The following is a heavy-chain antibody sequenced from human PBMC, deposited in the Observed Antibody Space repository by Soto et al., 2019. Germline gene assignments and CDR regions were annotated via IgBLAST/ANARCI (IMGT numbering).Heavy chain of an antibody. CDR1: GGTFSSDT. V-gene: IGHV1-69*02. CDR3: AKRSGSSSSEYYFDY. J-gene: IGHJ4*02. Sequence: QVQLVQSGAEVKKPGSSVKVSCKASGGTFSSDTISWVRQAPGQGLEWMGRIIPILGIANYAQKFQGRVKITADKSTSTAYMELSSLRSEDTAVYYCAKRSGSSSSEYYFDYWGQGTLVTVSS. D-gene: IGHD6-6*01. CDR2: IIPILGIA.